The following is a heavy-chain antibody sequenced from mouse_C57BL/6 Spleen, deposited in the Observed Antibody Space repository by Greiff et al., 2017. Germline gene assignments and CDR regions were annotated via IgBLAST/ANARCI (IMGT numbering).Heavy chain of an antibody. V-gene: IGHV14-4*01. CDR2: IDPENGDT. D-gene: IGHD3-2*02. CDR1: GFNIKDDY. CDR3: TTRAAQAGMDY. J-gene: IGHJ4*01. Sequence: EVQLQQSGAELVRPGASVKLSCTASGFNIKDDYMHWVKQRPEQGLEWIGWIDPENGDTEYASKFQGKATITADTSSNTAYLQRSSLTSEDTAVYYCTTRAAQAGMDYWGQGTSVTVSS.